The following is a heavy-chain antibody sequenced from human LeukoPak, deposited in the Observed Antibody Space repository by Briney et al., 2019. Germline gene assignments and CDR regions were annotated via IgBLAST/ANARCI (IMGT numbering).Heavy chain of an antibody. V-gene: IGHV3-23*01. CDR1: GFTFSSYA. Sequence: GGSLRLSCAASGFTFSSYAMSWVRQAPGKGLEWVSAISGSGGSTYYVDSVKGRFTISRDNSKNTLYLQMNSLRAEDTAVYYCVRGGGGYNWFDPWGQGTLVTVSS. D-gene: IGHD2-15*01. J-gene: IGHJ5*02. CDR3: VRGGGGYNWFDP. CDR2: ISGSGGST.